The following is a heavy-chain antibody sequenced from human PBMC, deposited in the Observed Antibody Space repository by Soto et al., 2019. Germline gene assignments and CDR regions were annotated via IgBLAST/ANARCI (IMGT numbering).Heavy chain of an antibody. D-gene: IGHD6-13*01. CDR2: IIPIFGTA. CDR1: GGTFSSYA. CDR3: AGARGPGVYSSSWYYYYGMDV. V-gene: IGHV1-69*06. Sequence: QVQLVQSGAEVKKPGSSVKVSCKASGGTFSSYAISWVRQAPGQGLEWMGGIIPIFGTANYAQKSQGRVTITADKSTSTAYMELSSLRSEDTAVYYCAGARGPGVYSSSWYYYYGMDVWGQGTTVTVSS. J-gene: IGHJ6*02.